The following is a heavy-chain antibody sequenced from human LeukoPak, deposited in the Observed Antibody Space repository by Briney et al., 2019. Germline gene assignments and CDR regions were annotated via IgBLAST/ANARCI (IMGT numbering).Heavy chain of an antibody. CDR2: IGTAGDS. CDR1: GFTFSSCD. D-gene: IGHD6-6*01. CDR3: ARGMGRGRSSSSFDY. V-gene: IGHV3-13*04. Sequence: GGSLRLSCAASGFTFSSCDMHWVRQATGKGLEWVSGIGTAGDSYYPGSVKGRFTISRENAKNSLYLEMNSLRAGDTAVYYCARGMGRGRSSSSFDYWGQGTLVTVSS. J-gene: IGHJ4*02.